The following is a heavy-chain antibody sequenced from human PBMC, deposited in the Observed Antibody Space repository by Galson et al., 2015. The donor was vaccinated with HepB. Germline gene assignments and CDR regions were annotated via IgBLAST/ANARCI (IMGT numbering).Heavy chain of an antibody. CDR1: GFTFTSSA. CDR2: IVVGSGNT. Sequence: SVKVSCKASGFTFTSSAVQWVRQARGQRLEWIGWIVVGSGNTNYAQKFQERVTITRDMSTSTAYMELSSLRSEDTAVYYCAAEVRSYDSSGFKDWGQGTLVTVSS. V-gene: IGHV1-58*01. J-gene: IGHJ4*02. CDR3: AAEVRSYDSSGFKD. D-gene: IGHD3-22*01.